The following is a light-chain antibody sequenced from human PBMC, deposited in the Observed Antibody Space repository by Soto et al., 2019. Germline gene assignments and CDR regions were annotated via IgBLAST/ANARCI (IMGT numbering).Light chain of an antibody. J-gene: IGKJ1*01. Sequence: AIQMTQSPSSLSASVGDRVTITCRASQGIRNDLGWYQQKPGKAPKLLIYAASSLQSGVPSRFSGSGSGTDFPLTISSLQPEYFVTYYCLQAYNYPWTFVQGTKVEIK. CDR2: AAS. CDR1: QGIRND. CDR3: LQAYNYPWT. V-gene: IGKV1-6*01.